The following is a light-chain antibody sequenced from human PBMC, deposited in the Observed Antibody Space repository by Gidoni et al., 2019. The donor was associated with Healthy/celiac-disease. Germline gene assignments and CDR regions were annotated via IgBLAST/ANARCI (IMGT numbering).Light chain of an antibody. V-gene: IGKV3-15*01. CDR2: GSS. Sequence: EIVMTQSPATLSVSPGERATLSCRASQSVSSNLAWYQQKPGHAPMLLIYGSSTMATGIPARFSGSGSATVFTLIISSLQSEDFAFYYCQQYNNWPPLTFGGGTKVEIK. CDR3: QQYNNWPPLT. J-gene: IGKJ4*01. CDR1: QSVSSN.